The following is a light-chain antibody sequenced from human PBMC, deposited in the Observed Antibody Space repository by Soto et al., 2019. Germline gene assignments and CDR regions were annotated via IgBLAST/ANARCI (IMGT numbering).Light chain of an antibody. V-gene: IGLV2-14*01. Sequence: QSALTQPASVSGSPGQSITISCTGTSSDVGGYNYVSWYQQHPGKAPKLMIYDVSNRPSGVSNRFPGSKSGNTASLTISGLQAEDEADYYCSSYTSSSTPVVVGGGTKVTVL. J-gene: IGLJ2*01. CDR1: SSDVGGYNY. CDR3: SSYTSSSTPVV. CDR2: DVS.